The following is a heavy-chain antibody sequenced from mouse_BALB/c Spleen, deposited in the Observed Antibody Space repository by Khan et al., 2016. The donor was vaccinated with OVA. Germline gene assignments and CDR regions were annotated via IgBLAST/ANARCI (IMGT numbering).Heavy chain of an antibody. CDR3: ARQGGIYDGPFDY. J-gene: IGHJ2*01. CDR1: GFTFSNYA. D-gene: IGHD2-3*01. V-gene: IGHV5-9-3*01. CDR2: VSSGGSFT. Sequence: EVELVESGGGLVKPGGSLKLSCAASGFTFSNYAMSWVRQTPEKRLEWVATVSSGGSFTYSPDSVKGRFTISRDNAKNTLYLQMSSLRSEDTAMYYYARQGGIYDGPFDYWGQGTTLTVSS.